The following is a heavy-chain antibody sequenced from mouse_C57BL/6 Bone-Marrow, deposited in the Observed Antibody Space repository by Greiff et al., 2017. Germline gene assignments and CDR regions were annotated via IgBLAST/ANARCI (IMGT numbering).Heavy chain of an antibody. D-gene: IGHD4-1*01. V-gene: IGHV1-81*01. J-gene: IGHJ2*01. CDR2: IYPRSGNP. CDR1: GYTFTSYG. CDR3: ARIGWDDD. Sequence: VKLQQSGAELARPGASVKLSCKASGYTFTSYGISWVKQRTGQGLEWIGAIYPRSGNPYYPEKFKGTATRTADKAASTAYMELRSLTSEDSAVYVYARIGWDDDWGKGTTLTVSS.